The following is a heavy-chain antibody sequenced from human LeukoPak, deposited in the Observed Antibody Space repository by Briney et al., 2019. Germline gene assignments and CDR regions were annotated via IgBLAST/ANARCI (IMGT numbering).Heavy chain of an antibody. V-gene: IGHV3-20*04. CDR1: GFIFDDYG. D-gene: IGHD4/OR15-4a*01. CDR3: VRDLRTDYAFDS. CDR2: INWDGYST. Sequence: PGGSLRLFCAASGFIFDDYGMTCVRQGPGEGLEWVSGINWDGYSTGYADSVRGRFTIPRDNAKSTLYLQMNSLRPEDTALYYCVRDLRTDYAFDSWGQGTLVTVSS. J-gene: IGHJ4*02.